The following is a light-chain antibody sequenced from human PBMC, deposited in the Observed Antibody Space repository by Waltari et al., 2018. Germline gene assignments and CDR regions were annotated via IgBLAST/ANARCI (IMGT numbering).Light chain of an antibody. CDR2: DAF. CDR3: QQRSNWPELT. Sequence: EIVLTQSPATLSLSPGERATLSCRTSQSVDTSLVWYQQKPGQATRLLIYDAFNRATGIPARFSGVGSGTDFTVTISSLEPEDFAVYYCQQRSNWPELTFGGGTKVQIK. J-gene: IGKJ4*01. V-gene: IGKV3-11*01. CDR1: QSVDTS.